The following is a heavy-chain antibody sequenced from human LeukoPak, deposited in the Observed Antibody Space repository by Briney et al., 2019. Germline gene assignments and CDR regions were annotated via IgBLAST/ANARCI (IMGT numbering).Heavy chain of an antibody. J-gene: IGHJ4*02. D-gene: IGHD3-22*01. Sequence: PGGSLRLSCVASGFTLRSYGMHWVRQAPGKGLEYVSSISSNGDTIYYANSVKGRFTISRDNSKNTLYLQMGSLRTEDMAVYYCARGSRNHVDYSGYYSYWGQGTLLTVSS. V-gene: IGHV3-64*01. CDR1: GFTLRSYG. CDR3: ARGSRNHVDYSGYYSY. CDR2: ISSNGDTI.